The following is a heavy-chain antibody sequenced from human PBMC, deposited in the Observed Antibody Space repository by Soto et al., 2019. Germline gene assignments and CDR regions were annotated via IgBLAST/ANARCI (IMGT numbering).Heavy chain of an antibody. J-gene: IGHJ4*03. V-gene: IGHV1-18*01. Sequence: QVQLVQSGAEVKKPGASVKVSCKASGYTFTSYGISWVRQAPGQGLEWMGWISAYNGNTNYAQKRQGRVTMNTDTSKSTAYMALRSVNSDDTAVYDCSRDSKYVLDCWGHGTLVKVSS. CDR1: GYTFTSYG. D-gene: IGHD2-2*01. CDR3: SRDSKYVLDC. CDR2: ISAYNGNT.